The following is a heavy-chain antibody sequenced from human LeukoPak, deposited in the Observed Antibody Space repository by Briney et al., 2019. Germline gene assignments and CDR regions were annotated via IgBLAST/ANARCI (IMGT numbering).Heavy chain of an antibody. D-gene: IGHD2-2*01. J-gene: IGHJ4*02. CDR3: ARLRYCSSTSCYAGMRGYFDY. V-gene: IGHV1-69*13. CDR1: GGTFSSYA. Sequence: GASVKVSCKASGGTFSSYAISWVRQAPGQGLEWMGGIIPIFGTANYAQKFQGRVTITADESTSTAYMELSSLRSEDTAVYYCARLRYCSSTSCYAGMRGYFDYWGQGTLVTVSS. CDR2: IIPIFGTA.